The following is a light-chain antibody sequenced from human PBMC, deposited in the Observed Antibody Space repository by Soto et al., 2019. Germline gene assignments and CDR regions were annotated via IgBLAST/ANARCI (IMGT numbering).Light chain of an antibody. CDR1: SCDIGGYDF. CDR2: DVI. V-gene: IGLV2-8*01. CDR3: SSYGGSNNLL. Sequence: QSALTQPPSTSGSPGQSVSISCTGTSCDIGGYDFVSWYQQHPGKAPKLLIYDVIKRPSGVPDRFSGSKSGNTASLTVSGLQADDEADYYCSSYGGSNNLLFGGGTKLTVL. J-gene: IGLJ2*01.